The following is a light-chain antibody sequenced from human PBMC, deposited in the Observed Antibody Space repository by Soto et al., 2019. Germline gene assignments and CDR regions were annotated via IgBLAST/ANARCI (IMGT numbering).Light chain of an antibody. CDR2: EVS. CDR3: SAYAGSNNLV. J-gene: IGLJ2*01. CDR1: SSDVGGYNS. Sequence: QSALTQPPSASGSPGQSVTIPCTGTSSDVGGYNSVSWYQQHPGKVPKLMIYEVSSRPSGVPDRFSGSKSGNTASLTVSGLQAVDEADYYCSAYAGSNNLVFGGGTKLTVL. V-gene: IGLV2-8*01.